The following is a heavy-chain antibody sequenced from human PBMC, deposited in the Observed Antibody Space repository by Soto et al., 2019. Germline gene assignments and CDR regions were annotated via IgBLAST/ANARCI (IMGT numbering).Heavy chain of an antibody. Sequence: SETLSLTCTVSGGSMSSGGYYWSWIRQHPGKGLECIGYIYYSGSTYYNPSLKSRVTISVDTSKNQFSLKLSSVTAADTAVYYCVRRVRWLKGAIHFWCQATLVTGSS. J-gene: IGHJ1*01. D-gene: IGHD2-15*01. CDR1: GGSMSSGGYY. CDR2: IYYSGST. V-gene: IGHV4-31*03. CDR3: VRRVRWLKGAIHF.